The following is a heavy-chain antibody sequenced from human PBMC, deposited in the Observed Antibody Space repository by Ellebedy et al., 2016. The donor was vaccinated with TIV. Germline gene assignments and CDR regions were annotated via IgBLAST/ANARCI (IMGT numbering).Heavy chain of an antibody. CDR3: AKAGTSNYACCDY. CDR1: GYTFSNYG. Sequence: ASVKVSCKTSGYTFSNYGITWVRQAPGQGLEWLGWVSAYTNNAYYAQNFQGRVTMTTDTSTNTAFMELMNLRSDDTALYYCAKAGTSNYACCDYWGQGTLLTVSS. CDR2: VSAYTNNA. V-gene: IGHV1-18*01. J-gene: IGHJ4*02. D-gene: IGHD3-16*01.